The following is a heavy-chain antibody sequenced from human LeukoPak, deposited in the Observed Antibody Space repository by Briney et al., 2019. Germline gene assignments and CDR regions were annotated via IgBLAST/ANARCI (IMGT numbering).Heavy chain of an antibody. D-gene: IGHD4-17*01. Sequence: GGSLRLSCAASGFTFDDYAMHWVRQAPGKGLEWVSLISWDGGSTYYADSVKGRFTISRDNAKNSLYLQMNSLRAEDTALYYCAREATVTYYYYYYMDVWGKGTTVTVSS. CDR1: GFTFDDYA. J-gene: IGHJ6*03. CDR2: ISWDGGST. CDR3: AREATVTYYYYYYMDV. V-gene: IGHV3-43D*03.